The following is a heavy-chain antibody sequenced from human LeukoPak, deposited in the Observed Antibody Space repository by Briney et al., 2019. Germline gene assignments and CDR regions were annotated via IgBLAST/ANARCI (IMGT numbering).Heavy chain of an antibody. Sequence: TSETLSLTCTVSGGSISSGGYYWSWIRQPPGKGLEWIGEIYHSGSTNYNPSLKSRVTISVDKSKNQFSLKLSSVTAADTAVYYCAARSSSTSCFDYWGQGTLVTVSS. CDR2: IYHSGST. D-gene: IGHD2-2*01. CDR3: AARSSSTSCFDY. V-gene: IGHV4-39*07. CDR1: GGSISSGGYY. J-gene: IGHJ4*02.